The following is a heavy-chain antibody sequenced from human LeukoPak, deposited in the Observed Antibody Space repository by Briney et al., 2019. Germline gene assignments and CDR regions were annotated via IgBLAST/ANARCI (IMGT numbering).Heavy chain of an antibody. CDR1: GYTLTSYG. Sequence: ASVKVSCKTSGYTLTSYGISWVRQAPGQGLEWMGWISGYNGNTNYAQKFQGRVTMITDTSTSTAYMELRSLRSDDTAVYYCARPRVAGSFDIWGQGTVVTVSS. CDR3: ARPRVAGSFDI. J-gene: IGHJ3*02. V-gene: IGHV1-18*01. D-gene: IGHD2-15*01. CDR2: ISGYNGNT.